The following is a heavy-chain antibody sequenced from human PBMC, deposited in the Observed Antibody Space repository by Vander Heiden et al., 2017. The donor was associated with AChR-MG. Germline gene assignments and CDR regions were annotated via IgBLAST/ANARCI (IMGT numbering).Heavy chain of an antibody. J-gene: IGHJ6*03. V-gene: IGHV5-51*01. Sequence: EVQLVQSGAEVKKAGEALKISCKGSGYSFSSYWIGWVRQKPGNGLEWMAIIYPRDFEIRYNPSFEGQVTISADKFASTAYLQWSSLKASDTAIYFCARQGGRNGAPYYYYFMDVWGNGTAVSVSS. CDR2: IYPRDFEI. CDR3: ARQGGRNGAPYYYYFMDV. CDR1: GYSFSSYW. D-gene: IGHD1-1*01.